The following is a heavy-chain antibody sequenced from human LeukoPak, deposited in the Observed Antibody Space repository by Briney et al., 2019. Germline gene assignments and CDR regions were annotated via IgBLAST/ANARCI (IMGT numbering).Heavy chain of an antibody. D-gene: IGHD2-2*01. CDR2: TYYMSTWYN. J-gene: IGHJ5*02. V-gene: IGHV6-1*01. CDR1: GDSVSNNSVT. CDR3: ARRLTQYDCFDP. Sequence: SQTLSLTCAISGDSVSNNSVTWNWIRQSPSRGLEWLGRTYYMSTWYNDYAVSVRRRITVNPDTSKNQFSLHLNSVTPEDTAVYYCARRLTQYDCFDPWGQGILVTVSS.